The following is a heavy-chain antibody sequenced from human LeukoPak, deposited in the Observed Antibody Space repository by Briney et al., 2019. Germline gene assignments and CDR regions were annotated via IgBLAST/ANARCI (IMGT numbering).Heavy chain of an antibody. V-gene: IGHV1-2*02. CDR3: ARVLGSGSYPFKKYYFDY. D-gene: IGHD1-26*01. Sequence: ALVKVSCKASGYTFTGYYMHWVRQAPGQGLEWMGWINPNSGGTNYAQKFQGRVTMTRDTSISTAYMELSRLRSDDTAVYYCARVLGSGSYPFKKYYFDYWGQGTLVTVSS. CDR2: INPNSGGT. J-gene: IGHJ4*02. CDR1: GYTFTGYY.